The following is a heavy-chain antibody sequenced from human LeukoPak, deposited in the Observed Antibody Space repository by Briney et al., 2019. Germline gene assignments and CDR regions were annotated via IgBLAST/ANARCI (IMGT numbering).Heavy chain of an antibody. CDR2: IYYSGST. CDR1: GGSISSYY. V-gene: IGHV4-59*01. J-gene: IGHJ6*03. D-gene: IGHD5-18*01. Sequence: SETLSLTCTVSGGSISSYYWSWIRQPPGKGLEWIGYIYYSGSTNYNPSLKSRVTISVDTSKNQFSLKLSSVTAADTAVYYCARGVGYGKYYYYYYYMDVWGKGTTVPISS. CDR3: ARGVGYGKYYYYYYYMDV.